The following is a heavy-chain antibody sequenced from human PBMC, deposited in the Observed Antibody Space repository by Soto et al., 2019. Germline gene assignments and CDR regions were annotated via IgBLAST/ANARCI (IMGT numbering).Heavy chain of an antibody. Sequence: QVQLVESGGGVVQPGRSLRLSCAASGFTFSTYAMHWVRQAPGKGLEWVAVMSYDGSIKYYADSVKGRFTISRDNSRNTLYLQMDSLRAEDTAVYYCATGVSISRTRGWDYWGQGTLVTVSS. CDR2: MSYDGSIK. V-gene: IGHV3-30-3*01. D-gene: IGHD2-2*01. CDR3: ATGVSISRTRGWDY. CDR1: GFTFSTYA. J-gene: IGHJ4*02.